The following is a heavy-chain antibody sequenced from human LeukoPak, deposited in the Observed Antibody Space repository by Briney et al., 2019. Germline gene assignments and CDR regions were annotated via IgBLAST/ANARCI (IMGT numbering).Heavy chain of an antibody. D-gene: IGHD6-19*01. Sequence: SVKVSCKASGGTFSSYAISWVRQAPGQGLEWMGGIIPIFGTANYAQKFQGRVTITADKSTSTAYMELSSLRSEDTAVYYCASTTGRSVAGTGYFQHWGQGTLVTVSS. CDR3: ASTTGRSVAGTGYFQH. CDR2: IIPIFGTA. J-gene: IGHJ1*01. CDR1: GGTFSSYA. V-gene: IGHV1-69*06.